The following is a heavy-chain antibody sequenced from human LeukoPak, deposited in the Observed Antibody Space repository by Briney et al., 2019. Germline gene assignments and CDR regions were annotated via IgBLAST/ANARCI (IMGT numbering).Heavy chain of an antibody. Sequence: PGGSLRLSCAASGFTFSNYWMHWVRQAPGKGLVWVSRINSDGSTTNYADSVEGRFTISRDNAKNTLYLQMNSLRAEDTAVYYCARVWSHNWFDPWGQGTLVTVSS. CDR3: ARVWSHNWFDP. CDR2: INSDGSTT. CDR1: GFTFSNYW. J-gene: IGHJ5*02. D-gene: IGHD3-3*01. V-gene: IGHV3-74*01.